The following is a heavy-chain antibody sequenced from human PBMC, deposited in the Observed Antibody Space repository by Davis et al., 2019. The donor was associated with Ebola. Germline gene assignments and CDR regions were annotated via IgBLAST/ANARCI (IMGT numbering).Heavy chain of an antibody. Sequence: GESLKIPCATSGFSLGPHGMHWIRQAQGKGLEWVAMSVNDATTQYYGDSVRGRFTISRDNPRKMMYLQMNNLRVQDTAVYYCARDHLEESLDYWGLGTLVTVSS. CDR1: GFSLGPHG. D-gene: IGHD5-24*01. V-gene: IGHV3-33*01. CDR3: ARDHLEESLDY. J-gene: IGHJ4*02. CDR2: SVNDATTQ.